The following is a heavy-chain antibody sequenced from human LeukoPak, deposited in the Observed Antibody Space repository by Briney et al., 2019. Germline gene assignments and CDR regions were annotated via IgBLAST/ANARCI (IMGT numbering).Heavy chain of an antibody. V-gene: IGHV3-23*01. CDR2: ITTSDGNT. D-gene: IGHD7-27*01. Sequence: GGSLRLSCAASGFTFSSYTMSWVRQAPGKGLEWVSTITTSDGNTYYADSVKGRFTVSRDNSKNTLFLQMNSLRAEDTAVYYCAKDGGLWVSTHWGDSWGRGTLVTVSS. CDR3: AKDGGLWVSTHWGDS. CDR1: GFTFSSYT. J-gene: IGHJ4*02.